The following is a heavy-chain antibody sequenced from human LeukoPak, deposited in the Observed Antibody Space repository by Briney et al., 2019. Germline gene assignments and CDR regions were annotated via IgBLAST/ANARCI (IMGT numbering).Heavy chain of an antibody. CDR2: ISWNSGSI. J-gene: IGHJ6*02. CDR3: AKDIRAPPYSSSWYYYGMDV. CDR1: GFTFDDYA. V-gene: IGHV3-9*01. Sequence: GRSLRLSCAASGFTFDDYAMHWVRQAPGKGLEWVSGISWNSGSIGYADSVKGRFTISRDNAKNSLYLQMNSLRAEDTALYYCAKDIRAPPYSSSWYYYGMDVWGQGTTVTVSS. D-gene: IGHD6-13*01.